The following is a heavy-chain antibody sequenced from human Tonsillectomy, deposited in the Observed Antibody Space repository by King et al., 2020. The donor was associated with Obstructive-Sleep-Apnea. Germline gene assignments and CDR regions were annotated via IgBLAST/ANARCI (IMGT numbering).Heavy chain of an antibody. D-gene: IGHD2-2*01. CDR1: GGTFSSYA. V-gene: IGHV1-69*12. J-gene: IGHJ6*02. CDR2: IIPILGTA. Sequence: QLVQSGAEVKKPGSSVKVSCKASGGTFSSYAISWGRKAPGKGLGWRGGIIPILGTANYAQKFQGRVTITADESTRTAYRERSSLGPEDTAVYYCARGGLDIVVVNYYYYGMDVWGQGTTVTVSS. CDR3: ARGGLDIVVVNYYYYGMDV.